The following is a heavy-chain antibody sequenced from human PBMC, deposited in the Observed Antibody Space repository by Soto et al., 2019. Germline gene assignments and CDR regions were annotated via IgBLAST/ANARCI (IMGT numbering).Heavy chain of an antibody. J-gene: IGHJ4*02. Sequence: SETLSLTCAVSGYSISSGYYWCWRRRPSGKGLEWIGSIYHSGSTYSKSSLKSRVTISVDTSKNQFSLRLNSVTAADTAVYYCVRHSGPDSCSGSFDYWGQGTLVTVSS. CDR2: IYHSGST. CDR1: GYSISSGYY. V-gene: IGHV4-38-2*01. D-gene: IGHD2-15*01. CDR3: VRHSGPDSCSGSFDY.